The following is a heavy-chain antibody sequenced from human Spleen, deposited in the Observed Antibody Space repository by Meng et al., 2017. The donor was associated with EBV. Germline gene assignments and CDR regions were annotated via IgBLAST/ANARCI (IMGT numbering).Heavy chain of an antibody. Sequence: EGQRVASGGALVQPGGSRRLSCVTSGFSFSRYWMHWVRQAPGKGLVWVSRTNEDGRTTDYADSVRGRFTISRDNTKNILYLQMDSLRAEDTALYFCSRDLAGSDDDWGQGTLVTVSS. CDR2: TNEDGRTT. V-gene: IGHV3-74*01. J-gene: IGHJ4*02. CDR1: GFSFSRYW. CDR3: SRDLAGSDDD. D-gene: IGHD6-25*01.